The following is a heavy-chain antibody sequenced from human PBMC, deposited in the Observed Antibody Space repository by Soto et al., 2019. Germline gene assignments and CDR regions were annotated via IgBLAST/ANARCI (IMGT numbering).Heavy chain of an antibody. D-gene: IGHD3-10*01. J-gene: IGHJ4*02. CDR1: GFSFSTSRVG. V-gene: IGHV2-5*05. CDR3: VHSPYDSGRRHFDY. CDR2: VYWDDDK. Sequence: QITLKESGPTLVKPTQTLTLTCSFSGFSFSTSRVGVGWIRQSPGKALEWLALVYWDDDKLYGPSLESRLTITKDTSNNQVVLAVTDIDPVDTATYFCVHSPYDSGRRHFDYWGQGTLVTVSS.